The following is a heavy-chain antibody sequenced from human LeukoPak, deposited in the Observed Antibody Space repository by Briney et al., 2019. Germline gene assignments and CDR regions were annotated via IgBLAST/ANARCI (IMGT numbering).Heavy chain of an antibody. CDR3: VRHTTSGWYQVVY. J-gene: IGHJ4*02. CDR2: ITYSGST. V-gene: IGHV4-59*01. CDR1: GGSISNYF. Sequence: SETLSLTCTVSGGSISNYFWSWIRQPPGKGLEWIGYITYSGSTDHNPSLKSRVTISVDASKNQFSLKLASVTAADTAVYYCVRHTTSGWYQVVYWGQGTLVTVSS. D-gene: IGHD6-19*01.